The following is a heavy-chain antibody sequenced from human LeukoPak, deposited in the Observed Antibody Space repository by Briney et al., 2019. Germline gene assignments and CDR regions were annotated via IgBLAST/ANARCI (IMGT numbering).Heavy chain of an antibody. Sequence: GGSLRLSCAASGFTFSSYEMNWVRQAPGKGLEWVSYISSSGSTIYYADSVKSRFTISRDNAKNSLYLQMNSLRAEDTAVYYCARAGADYFDYWGQGNLVTVSS. CDR3: ARAGADYFDY. J-gene: IGHJ4*02. CDR2: ISSSGSTI. CDR1: GFTFSSYE. D-gene: IGHD4/OR15-4a*01. V-gene: IGHV3-48*03.